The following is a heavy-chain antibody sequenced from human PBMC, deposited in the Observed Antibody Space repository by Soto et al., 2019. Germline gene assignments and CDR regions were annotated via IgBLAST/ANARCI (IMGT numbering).Heavy chain of an antibody. D-gene: IGHD3-10*01. CDR1: GFMFSVSY. V-gene: IGHV3-7*05. CDR2: IKEDGSEK. Sequence: EVQLVESGGGLVQPGGSLRLSCAASGFMFSVSYMPWVRQAPGKGLEWVATIKEDGSEKYYVDSVRGRFTISRDNAKESLYLQMSSLRAEDTAVYYCASIGSGEYGAYVGSDYWGQGTLVTVSS. J-gene: IGHJ4*02. CDR3: ASIGSGEYGAYVGSDY.